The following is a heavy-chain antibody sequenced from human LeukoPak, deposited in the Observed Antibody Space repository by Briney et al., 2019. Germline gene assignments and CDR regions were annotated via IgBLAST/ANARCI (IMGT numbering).Heavy chain of an antibody. Sequence: PSETLSLTCTVSGGSISSSSYYWGWIRQPPGKGLEWIGSIYYSGSTYYNPSLKSRVTISVDTSKNQFSLKLSSVTAADTAVYYCARDQRRQVGATTPLGYWGQGTLVTVSS. CDR1: GGSISSSSYY. CDR2: IYYSGST. V-gene: IGHV4-39*07. CDR3: ARDQRRQVGATTPLGY. J-gene: IGHJ4*02. D-gene: IGHD1-26*01.